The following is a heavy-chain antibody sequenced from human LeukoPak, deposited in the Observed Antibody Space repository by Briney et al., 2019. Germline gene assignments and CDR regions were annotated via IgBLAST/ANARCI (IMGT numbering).Heavy chain of an antibody. J-gene: IGHJ6*02. CDR2: ISVYNGNT. V-gene: IGHV1-18*01. D-gene: IGHD3-22*01. Sequence: ASVKVSCKASGYTFISYGIGWVRQAPGQGLEWMGWISVYNGNTIYAQELQGRVTMTTDTSTSTAYMELRSLRSDDTAVYYCAREQDNGVVVVNNYYYGMDVWGQGTTVTVSS. CDR3: AREQDNGVVVVNNYYYGMDV. CDR1: GYTFISYG.